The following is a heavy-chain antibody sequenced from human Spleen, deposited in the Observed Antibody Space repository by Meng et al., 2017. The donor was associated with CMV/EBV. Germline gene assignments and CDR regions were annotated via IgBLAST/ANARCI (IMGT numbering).Heavy chain of an antibody. CDR2: ISYDGSNK. Sequence: GGSLRLSCAASGFTFSSYAMHWVRQAPGKGLEWVAVISYDGSNKYHADSVKGRFTISRDNSKNTLYLQMNSLRAEDTAVYYCAKDNCSGGSCYLWFDPWGQGTLVTVSS. D-gene: IGHD2-15*01. J-gene: IGHJ5*02. CDR1: GFTFSSYA. CDR3: AKDNCSGGSCYLWFDP. V-gene: IGHV3-30-3*01.